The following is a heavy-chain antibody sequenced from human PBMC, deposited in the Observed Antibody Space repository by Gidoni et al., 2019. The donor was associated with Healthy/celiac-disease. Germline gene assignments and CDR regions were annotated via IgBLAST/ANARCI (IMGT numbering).Heavy chain of an antibody. CDR3: ARVPSSGWYLSPDAFDI. V-gene: IGHV1-46*01. CDR1: GYTFTSHY. CDR2: INPSGGST. D-gene: IGHD6-19*01. J-gene: IGHJ3*02. Sequence: QVQLVQSGAEVKKPGASVKVSCKASGYTFTSHYMHWVRQAPGQGLEWMGIINPSGGSTSYAQKFQGRVTMTRDTSTSTVYMELSSLRSEDTAVYYCARVPSSGWYLSPDAFDIWGQGTMVTVSS.